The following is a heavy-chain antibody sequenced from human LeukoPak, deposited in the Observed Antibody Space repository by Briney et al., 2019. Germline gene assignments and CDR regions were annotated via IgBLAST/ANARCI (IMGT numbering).Heavy chain of an antibody. Sequence: GESLKISCKDSGYSFTSYWIGWVRQMPGKGLEWMGIIYPGDSDTRYSPSFQGQVTISADTSISTAYLQWSSLKASDTAMYYCGRPARGAAADYFDSWGQGTLVTVSS. CDR2: IYPGDSDT. V-gene: IGHV5-51*01. CDR1: GYSFTSYW. D-gene: IGHD6-13*01. J-gene: IGHJ4*02. CDR3: GRPARGAAADYFDS.